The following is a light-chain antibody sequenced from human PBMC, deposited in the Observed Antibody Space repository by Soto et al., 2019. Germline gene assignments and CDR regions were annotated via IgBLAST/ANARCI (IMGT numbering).Light chain of an antibody. J-gene: IGLJ1*01. CDR1: SSDDGGYNY. V-gene: IGLV2-14*01. CDR2: EVS. CDR3: SSYTSSSTLV. Sequence: QSALTQPASVSGSPGQSITISCTGTSSDDGGYNYVSWYQQHPGKAPKLMIYEVSNRPSGVSNRFSGSKSGNTASLTISGLQAEDGADYYCSSYTSSSTLVFGTGTKLTVL.